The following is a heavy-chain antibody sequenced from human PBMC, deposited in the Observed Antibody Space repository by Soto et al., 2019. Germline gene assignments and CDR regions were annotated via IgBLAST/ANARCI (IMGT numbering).Heavy chain of an antibody. CDR2: IIPMFGTA. CDR3: ARALDSGPLPDAFAI. CDR1: GGTFRNYA. J-gene: IGHJ3*02. D-gene: IGHD6-19*01. V-gene: IGHV1-69*01. Sequence: QVQLVQSGAEVKKPGSSVRVSCKTSGGTFRNYAVIWVRQAPGQGLECMGGIIPMFGTANYAQKFQGRVTITADESTSTAYMELTSVRSEDTAVYFCARALDSGPLPDAFAIWGQGTMVTVSS.